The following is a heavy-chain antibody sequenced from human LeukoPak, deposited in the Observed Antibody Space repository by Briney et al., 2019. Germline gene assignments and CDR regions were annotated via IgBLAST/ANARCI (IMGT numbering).Heavy chain of an antibody. V-gene: IGHV3-15*07. CDR1: GFSFSNAW. CDR3: TTVRAHTRDFNY. Sequence: GGSLRLSCAASGFSFSNAWMNWVRQAPGKGLEWVGRIKSKTDGGTTDYAAPVKGRFTISRDDSKDTLYLQMNSLRAEDTAVYYCTTVRAHTRDFNYWGQGTLVTVSS. CDR2: IKSKTDGGTT. J-gene: IGHJ4*02.